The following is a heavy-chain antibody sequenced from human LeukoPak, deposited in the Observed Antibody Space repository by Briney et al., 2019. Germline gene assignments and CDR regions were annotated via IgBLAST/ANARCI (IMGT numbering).Heavy chain of an antibody. CDR3: ARVKGVIAAAGNYFDY. Sequence: GGSLRLSCAASGFAFSTYAMHWVRQGPGKGLEWVALVSYDGGSKYYADSVKGRITISRDNSKNTLHLQMNSLRSEDTGVYYCARVKGVIAAAGNYFDYWGQGTLVTVSS. CDR2: VSYDGGSK. J-gene: IGHJ4*02. V-gene: IGHV3-30-3*01. CDR1: GFAFSTYA. D-gene: IGHD6-13*01.